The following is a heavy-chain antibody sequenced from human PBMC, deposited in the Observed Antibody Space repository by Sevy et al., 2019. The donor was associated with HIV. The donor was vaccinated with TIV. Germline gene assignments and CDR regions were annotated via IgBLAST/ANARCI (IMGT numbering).Heavy chain of an antibody. CDR2: IYSSGST. D-gene: IGHD4-4*01. J-gene: IGHJ4*02. CDR1: GGSISSYY. CDR3: ARQTTVTTGDYYFDY. V-gene: IGHV4-59*08. Sequence: SETLSLTCTVSGGSISSYYWSWIRQPPGKGLEWIGYIYSSGSTNYNPSLKSRVTISVDTSTNQFSLKLSSVTAADTAVYYCARQTTVTTGDYYFDYWGQGTLVTVSS.